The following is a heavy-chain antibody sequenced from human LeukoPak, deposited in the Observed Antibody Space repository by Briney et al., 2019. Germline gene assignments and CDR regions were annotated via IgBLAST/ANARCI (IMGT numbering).Heavy chain of an antibody. CDR3: ARLTYYYGSGSYFYFDY. D-gene: IGHD3-10*01. CDR1: GGTFSSYA. V-gene: IGHV1-69*13. Sequence: ASVKVPCKASGGTFSSYAISWVRQAPGQGLEGMGGIIPIFGTANYAQKFQGRGTITADESTSTAYMELSSLRSEETAVYYCARLTYYYGSGSYFYFDYWGQGTLVTVSS. J-gene: IGHJ4*02. CDR2: IIPIFGTA.